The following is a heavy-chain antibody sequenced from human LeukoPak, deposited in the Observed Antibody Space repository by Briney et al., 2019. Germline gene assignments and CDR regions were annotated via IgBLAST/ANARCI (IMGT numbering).Heavy chain of an antibody. D-gene: IGHD2-15*01. CDR2: ISAYNGNT. CDR3: ARDSEVVVAATFDY. CDR1: GYTFTSYG. J-gene: IGHJ4*02. V-gene: IGHV1-18*01. Sequence: ASVKVSCKASGYTFTSYGISWVRQAPGQGLEWMGWISAYNGNTNYAQKHQGRVTMTTDTSTSTAYMELRSLRSDDTAVYYCARDSEVVVAATFDYWGQGTLVTVSS.